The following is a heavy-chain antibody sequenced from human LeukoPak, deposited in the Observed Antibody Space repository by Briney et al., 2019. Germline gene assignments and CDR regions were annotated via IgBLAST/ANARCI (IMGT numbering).Heavy chain of an antibody. Sequence: ASVKVSCKATGGTFSSYAISWARQAPGQGLAWMGGIIPIFGTANYAQKFQGRVTITADESTSTAYMELSSLRSEDTAVYYCARIYGSVVGAKWYFDYWGQGTLVTVSS. J-gene: IGHJ4*02. CDR1: GGTFSSYA. V-gene: IGHV1-69*01. CDR3: ARIYGSVVGAKWYFDY. CDR2: IIPIFGTA. D-gene: IGHD1-26*01.